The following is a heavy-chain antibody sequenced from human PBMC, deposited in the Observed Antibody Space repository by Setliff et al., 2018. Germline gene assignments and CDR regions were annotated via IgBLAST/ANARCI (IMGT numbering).Heavy chain of an antibody. CDR3: ARMTGFQYIDV. CDR2: IYTDGST. V-gene: IGHV4-61*09. CDR1: GGSLSSYNY. J-gene: IGHJ6*03. Sequence: ASETLSLTCTVSGGSLSSYNYWSWIRQPAGKGLEWIGQIYTDGSTNYNPSLKSRVTISVDKSKNQFSLTLTSVTAADTAVYYCARMTGFQYIDVWGKGTTVTVSS. D-gene: IGHD3-3*01.